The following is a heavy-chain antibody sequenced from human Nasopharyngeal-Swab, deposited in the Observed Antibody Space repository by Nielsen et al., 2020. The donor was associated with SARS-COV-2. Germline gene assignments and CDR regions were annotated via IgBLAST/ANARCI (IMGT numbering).Heavy chain of an antibody. J-gene: IGHJ5*02. CDR1: GFPFSGYT. Sequence: GSLKISCVASGFPFSGYTMNWVRQAPGKGLEWISSISSTTPYIYYADSVKGRFTISRDNAKNSLYLQMNFLRVEDTAMYYCARDTGGPPNYFDPWGQGTLVTVSS. CDR2: ISSTTPYI. CDR3: ARDTGGPPNYFDP. D-gene: IGHD1-7*01. V-gene: IGHV3-21*01.